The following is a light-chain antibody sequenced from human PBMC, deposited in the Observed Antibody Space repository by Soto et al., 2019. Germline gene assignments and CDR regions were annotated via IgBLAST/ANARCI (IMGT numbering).Light chain of an antibody. CDR1: QSVAGN. CDR3: QQYNNWPPLT. J-gene: IGKJ4*01. Sequence: EIVMTQSPATLSVSPGERATLSCRASQSVAGNLAWYQQKPCQTPRLLIYGASTRATGIPARFSGSGSGTEFTLTICSLQSEDFGVYYCQQYNNWPPLTFGGGTKVDIK. CDR2: GAS. V-gene: IGKV3-15*01.